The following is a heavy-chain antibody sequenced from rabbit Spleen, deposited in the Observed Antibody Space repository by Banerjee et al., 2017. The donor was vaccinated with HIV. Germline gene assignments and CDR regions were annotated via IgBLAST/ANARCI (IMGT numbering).Heavy chain of an antibody. Sequence: QLKESGGGLVQPGGSLKLSCKVSGFDFSSYYMTWVRQAPGKGLEWTGYIDPVFGNTYYASWVNGRFTISSDNAQNTVDLQMNSLTAADTATYFCARHAGSSYLDLWGPGTLVTVS. CDR2: IDPVFGNT. CDR1: GFDFSSYY. D-gene: IGHD8-1*01. J-gene: IGHJ4*01. CDR3: ARHAGSSYLDL. V-gene: IGHV1S7*01.